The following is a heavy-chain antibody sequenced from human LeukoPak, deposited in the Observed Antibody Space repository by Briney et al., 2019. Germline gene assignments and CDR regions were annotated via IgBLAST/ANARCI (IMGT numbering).Heavy chain of an antibody. Sequence: PGGSLRLSCAASGFTFSRYEMNWVRQAPGKGLEWISYISSSGRTIYYADSVKGRFTISRDNDKNSLYLQMNSLRAEDTAVYYCAELGITMIGGVWGKGTTVTISS. CDR3: AELGITMIGGV. J-gene: IGHJ6*04. V-gene: IGHV3-48*03. D-gene: IGHD3-10*02. CDR1: GFTFSRYE. CDR2: ISSSGRTI.